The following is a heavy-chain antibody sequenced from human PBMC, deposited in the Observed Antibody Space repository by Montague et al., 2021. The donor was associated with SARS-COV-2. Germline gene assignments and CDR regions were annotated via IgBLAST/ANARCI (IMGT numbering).Heavy chain of an antibody. D-gene: IGHD6-13*01. V-gene: IGHV4-4*07. CDR3: ARGDHPTTASWYFFDS. CDR1: GGSINYYY. Sequence: SETLSLTCTVSGGSINYYYWHWLRQSAGKGLEWIGRIYSSGDTNSNPSLESRVIMSVDSSQNPFSLKLNSVTAADTAVYYCARGDHPTTASWYFFDSWGQGALVTVSS. CDR2: IYSSGDT. J-gene: IGHJ4*02.